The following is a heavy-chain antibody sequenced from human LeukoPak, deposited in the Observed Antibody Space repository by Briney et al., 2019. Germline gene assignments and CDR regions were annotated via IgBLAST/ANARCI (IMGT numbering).Heavy chain of an antibody. CDR2: ISYSGNT. J-gene: IGHJ3*02. CDR1: GGSIISSDYH. CDR3: ARHCCSGPAKRVFDI. D-gene: IGHD2-15*01. V-gene: IGHV4-39*01. Sequence: SETLSLTCTVSGGSIISSDYHWGWVRQPPGKGLEWIGTISYSGNTDYNPTLRSRVTISVDTSNNQFSLRLGSVTAADTAVYHCARHCCSGPAKRVFDIWGQGTMVTVSS.